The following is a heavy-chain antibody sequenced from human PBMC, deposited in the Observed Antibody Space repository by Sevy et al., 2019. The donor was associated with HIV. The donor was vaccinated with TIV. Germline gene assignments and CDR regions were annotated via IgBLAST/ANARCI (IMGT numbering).Heavy chain of an antibody. Sequence: SETLSLTCTVSGGSISSYYWSWIRQPPGKGLEWIGYIYYSGSTNYNPSLKSRVTISVDTSKNQFSLKLSPVTAADTAVYYCASAYYYDSSEAFDIWGQGTMVTVSS. J-gene: IGHJ3*02. D-gene: IGHD3-22*01. V-gene: IGHV4-59*01. CDR1: GGSISSYY. CDR3: ASAYYYDSSEAFDI. CDR2: IYYSGST.